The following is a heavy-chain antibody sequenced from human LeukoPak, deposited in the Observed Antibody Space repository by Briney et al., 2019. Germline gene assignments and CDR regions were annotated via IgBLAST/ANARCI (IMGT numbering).Heavy chain of an antibody. Sequence: GRSLRLSCAASGFTFSSYGMHWVRQAPGKGLEWVAVISYDGSNKYYADSVKGRFTISRDNSKNTLYLQMNSLRAEDTAVYYCAKVSPNYYDSSGYYSDWGQGTLVTVSS. CDR1: GFTFSSYG. CDR3: AKVSPNYYDSSGYYSD. J-gene: IGHJ4*02. CDR2: ISYDGSNK. D-gene: IGHD3-22*01. V-gene: IGHV3-30*18.